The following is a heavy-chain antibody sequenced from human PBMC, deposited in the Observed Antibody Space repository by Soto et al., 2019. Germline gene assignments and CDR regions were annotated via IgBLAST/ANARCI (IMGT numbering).Heavy chain of an antibody. J-gene: IGHJ5*02. CDR3: EKGGTPTRCWFDP. D-gene: IGHD4-17*01. Sequence: EVQLLESGGGLVQPGGSLRLSWAASGFTFSSYALSWVRQAPGKGLEWVSAISGSGGSTYYADSVKGRFTISTDNSKNSLYLQMNSMRAEDTAVYYWEKGGTPTRCWFDPWGQGTLVTVSS. CDR1: GFTFSSYA. V-gene: IGHV3-23*01. CDR2: ISGSGGST.